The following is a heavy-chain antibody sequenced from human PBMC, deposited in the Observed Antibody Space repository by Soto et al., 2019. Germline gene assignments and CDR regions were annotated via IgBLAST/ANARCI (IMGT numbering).Heavy chain of an antibody. CDR1: GFSLSAIGMG. D-gene: IGHD3-3*01. V-gene: IGHV2-5*02. J-gene: IGHJ4*02. CDR2: IYWDDDK. Sequence: SGPTLVNPTQTLTLTCTFSGFSLSAIGMGVGWIRQPPGKAPEWLALIYWDDDKRYNPSLKSRLTIATDTSKNQVVLTMTNMDNVDTAPYHGARSRFLEPFDHWGQGTLVTVSS. CDR3: ARSRFLEPFDH.